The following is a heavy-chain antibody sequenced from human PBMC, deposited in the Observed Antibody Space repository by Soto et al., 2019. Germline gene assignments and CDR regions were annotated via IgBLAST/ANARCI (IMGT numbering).Heavy chain of an antibody. CDR1: GFTFSSYG. V-gene: IGHV3-30*18. D-gene: IGHD6-13*01. CDR2: ISYDGSNK. CDR3: AKDRKLQQLVSYYFDY. J-gene: IGHJ4*02. Sequence: QVQLVESGGGVVQPGRSLRLSCAASGFTFSSYGMHWVRQAPGKGLEWVAVISYDGSNKYYADSVKGRFTISRDNSKNTLYLQMNSLRAEDTAVYYCAKDRKLQQLVSYYFDYWGQGTLVTVSS.